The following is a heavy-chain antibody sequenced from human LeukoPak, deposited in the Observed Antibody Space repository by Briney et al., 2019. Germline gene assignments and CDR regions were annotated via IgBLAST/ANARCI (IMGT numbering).Heavy chain of an antibody. CDR3: AGAKGSVWGSYRPLGAFDI. Sequence: PSQTLSLTCTVSGGSISSGGYYWSWIRQHPGKGLEWIGYIYYSGSTYYNPSLKSRVTISVDTSKNQFSLKLSSLTAADTAVYYCAGAKGSVWGSYRPLGAFDIWGQGTMVTVSS. V-gene: IGHV4-31*03. CDR2: IYYSGST. CDR1: GGSISSGGYY. J-gene: IGHJ3*02. D-gene: IGHD3-16*02.